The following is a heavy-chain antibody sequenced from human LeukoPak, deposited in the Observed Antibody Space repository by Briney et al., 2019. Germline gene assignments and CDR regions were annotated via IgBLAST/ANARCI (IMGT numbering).Heavy chain of an antibody. CDR2: IYYSGST. CDR1: GGSISSYY. J-gene: IGHJ4*02. V-gene: IGHV4-59*12. CDR3: ARRRSYGGRDFDY. Sequence: SETLSLTCTVSGGSISSYYWSWIRQPPGKRLEWIGYIYYSGSTNYNPSLKSRVTISVDTSKNQFSLKLSSVTAADTAVYYCARRRSYGGRDFDYWGQGTLVTVSS. D-gene: IGHD4-23*01.